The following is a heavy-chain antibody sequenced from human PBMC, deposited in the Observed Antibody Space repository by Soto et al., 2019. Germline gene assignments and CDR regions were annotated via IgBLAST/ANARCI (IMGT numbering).Heavy chain of an antibody. D-gene: IGHD6-6*01. CDR3: ARVGYSSSDESGGDY. J-gene: IGHJ4*02. CDR1: GGSFSGYY. CDR2: INHSGST. V-gene: IGHV4-34*01. Sequence: PSETLSLTCAVYGGSFSGYYWSWIRQPPGKGLEWIGEINHSGSTNYSPSLKSRVTISVDTSKNQFSLKLSSVTAADTAVYYCARVGYSSSDESGGDYWGQGTL.